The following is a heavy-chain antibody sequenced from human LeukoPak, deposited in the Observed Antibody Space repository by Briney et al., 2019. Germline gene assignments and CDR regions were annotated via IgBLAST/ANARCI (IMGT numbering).Heavy chain of an antibody. CDR1: GFTFSSYW. CDR2: IKPDGSEK. J-gene: IGHJ4*02. Sequence: GESLKISCAASGFTFSSYWMSWVRQAPGKGLEWVANIKPDGSEKYYVDSVGGRFTISRDNAKNSLYLQMNSLRAEDTAVYYCRYSSRGGFDYWGQGTLVTVSS. D-gene: IGHD6-13*01. V-gene: IGHV3-7*01. CDR3: RYSSRGGFDY.